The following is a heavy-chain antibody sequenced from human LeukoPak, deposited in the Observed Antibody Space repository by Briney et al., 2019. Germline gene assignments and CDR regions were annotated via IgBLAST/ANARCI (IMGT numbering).Heavy chain of an antibody. D-gene: IGHD6-19*01. Sequence: PGGSLRLSCAPSGFTFSRHGMHWVRQAPGKGLEWVSVILTAGKTYYADSVKGRFTISRDDSKNMVYLQMNSLRAEDTAVYFCAREGYSSGWFRLWGQGTLVTVSS. CDR2: ILTAGKT. J-gene: IGHJ4*02. CDR3: AREGYSSGWFRL. V-gene: IGHV3-53*01. CDR1: GFTFSRHG.